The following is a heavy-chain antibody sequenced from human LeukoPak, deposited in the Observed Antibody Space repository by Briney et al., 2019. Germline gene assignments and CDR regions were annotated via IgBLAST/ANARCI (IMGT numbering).Heavy chain of an antibody. CDR1: GDSISSGGYY. V-gene: IGHV4-30-2*01. J-gene: IGHJ5*02. CDR3: ALRGTYGFDP. Sequence: SETLSLTCTVSGDSISSGGYYWSWIRQPPGKGLEWIGYIYHSGSTYYNPSLKSRVTISVDRSKNQFSLKLSSVTAADTAVYYCALRGTYGFDPWGQGTLVTVSS. CDR2: IYHSGST. D-gene: IGHD4-17*01.